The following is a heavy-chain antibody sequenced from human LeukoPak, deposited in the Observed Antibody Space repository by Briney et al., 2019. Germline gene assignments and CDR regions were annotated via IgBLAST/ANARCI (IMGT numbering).Heavy chain of an antibody. CDR3: ARARRGYSYGLDY. V-gene: IGHV3-30*04. D-gene: IGHD5-18*01. CDR2: ISYDGSNK. Sequence: GRSLGLSCAASGFTFSSYAMHWVRQAPGKGLEWVAVISYDGSNKYYADSVKGRFTISRDNSKNTLYLQMNSLRAEDTAVYYCARARRGYSYGLDYWGQGTLVTVSS. J-gene: IGHJ4*02. CDR1: GFTFSSYA.